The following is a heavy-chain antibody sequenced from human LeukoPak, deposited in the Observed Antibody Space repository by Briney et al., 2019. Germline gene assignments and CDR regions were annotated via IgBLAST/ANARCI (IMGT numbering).Heavy chain of an antibody. CDR3: ARDLSGAGPYYYDSSGYPHDAFDI. J-gene: IGHJ3*02. CDR1: GGSISSYY. V-gene: IGHV4-59*01. Sequence: SETLSLTCTVSGGSISSYYWSWIRQPPGKGLEWIGYIYYSGSTNYNPSLKSRVTISVDTSKNQFSLKLSSVTAADTAVYYCARDLSGAGPYYYDSSGYPHDAFDIWGQGTMVTVSS. CDR2: IYYSGST. D-gene: IGHD3-22*01.